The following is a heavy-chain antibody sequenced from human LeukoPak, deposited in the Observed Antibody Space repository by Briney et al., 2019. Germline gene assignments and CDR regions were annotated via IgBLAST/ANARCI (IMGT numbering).Heavy chain of an antibody. D-gene: IGHD4-17*01. Sequence: GGSLRLSCAASGFTFSSYAMSWVRQAPGKGLEWVSAISGSGGSTYYADSVKGRFTISRDNSKNTLYLQMNSLGAEDTAVYYCAKDGSGYGDYDFDYWGQGTLVTVSS. CDR1: GFTFSSYA. V-gene: IGHV3-23*01. J-gene: IGHJ4*02. CDR2: ISGSGGST. CDR3: AKDGSGYGDYDFDY.